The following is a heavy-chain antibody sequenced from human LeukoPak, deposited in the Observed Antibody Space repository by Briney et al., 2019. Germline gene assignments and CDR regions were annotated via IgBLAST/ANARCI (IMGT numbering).Heavy chain of an antibody. CDR2: ISAYNGNT. CDR1: GYTFTSYG. D-gene: IGHD6-19*01. J-gene: IGHJ4*02. V-gene: IGHV1-18*01. Sequence: XSVKVSCKASGYTFTSYGISWVRQAPGQGLEWMGWISAYNGNTNYAQKLQGRVTMTTDTSTSTAYMELRSLRSDDTAVYYCARDGVAVAGTTPFDYWGQGTLVTVSS. CDR3: ARDGVAVAGTTPFDY.